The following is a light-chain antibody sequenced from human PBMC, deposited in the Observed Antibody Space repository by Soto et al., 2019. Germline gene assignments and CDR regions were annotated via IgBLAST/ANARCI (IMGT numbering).Light chain of an antibody. J-gene: IGLJ1*01. CDR3: AAWDDRLSAYV. CDR1: ISNIGSDP. V-gene: IGLV1-47*01. CDR2: RNN. Sequence: QSVLTQPLSASGTPGQRVTISCSGGISNIGSDPVYWHQHLPGTAPKLLVYRNNRRPSGVPDRFSDSKSGTSAFLAISGLQSEDEADYYCAAWDDRLSAYVFGTGTNVTV.